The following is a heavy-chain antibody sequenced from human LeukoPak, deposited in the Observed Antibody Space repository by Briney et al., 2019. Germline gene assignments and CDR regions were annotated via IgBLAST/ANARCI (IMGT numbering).Heavy chain of an antibody. CDR2: ISGSGGST. CDR1: GFTFSSYA. V-gene: IGHV3-23*01. CDR3: AKVGRGEAAADTEPDY. J-gene: IGHJ4*02. D-gene: IGHD6-13*01. Sequence: GGSLRLSCAASGFTFSSYAMSWVRQAPGKGLEWVSAISGSGGSTYYADSVKGRFTISRDYSKNTLYLQMNSLRAEDTAVYYCAKVGRGEAAADTEPDYWGQGTLVTVSS.